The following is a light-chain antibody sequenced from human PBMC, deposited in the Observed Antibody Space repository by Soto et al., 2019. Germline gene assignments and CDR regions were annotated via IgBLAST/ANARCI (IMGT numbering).Light chain of an antibody. V-gene: IGKV1-5*01. CDR1: QSIRYY. CDR3: QHHNSYPQT. J-gene: IGKJ1*01. CDR2: GAS. Sequence: DIQLTQSPPTLSASVGDRVTITCRASQSIRYYLAWYQQMPGKPPKLLIYGASSLQSGVPSRFSGSGSGTEFTLTISSLQPDDFATCFCQHHNSYPQTFGQGTKVDIK.